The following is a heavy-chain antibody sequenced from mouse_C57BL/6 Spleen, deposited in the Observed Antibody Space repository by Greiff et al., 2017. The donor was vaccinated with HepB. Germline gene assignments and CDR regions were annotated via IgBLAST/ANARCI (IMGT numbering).Heavy chain of an antibody. CDR1: GYTFTSYG. D-gene: IGHD1-1*01. Sequence: VKLLESGAELARPGASVKLSCKASGYTFTSYGISWVKQRTGQGLEWIGEIYPRSGNTYYNEKFKGKATLTADKSSSTAYMELRSLTSEDSAVYFCARGDYGSSYGYAMDYWGQGTSVTVSS. J-gene: IGHJ4*01. CDR2: IYPRSGNT. V-gene: IGHV1-81*01. CDR3: ARGDYGSSYGYAMDY.